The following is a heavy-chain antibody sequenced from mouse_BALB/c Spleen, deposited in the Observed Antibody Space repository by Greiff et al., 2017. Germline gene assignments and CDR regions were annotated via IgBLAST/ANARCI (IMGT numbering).Heavy chain of an antibody. CDR2: ISDGGSYT. J-gene: IGHJ2*01. CDR1: GFTFSDYC. Sequence: DVKLVESGGGLVKPGGSLKLSCAASGFTFSDYCMYWVRQTPEKRLEWVATISDGGSYTYYPDSVKGRFTISRDNAKNNLYLQMSSLKSEDTAMYYCARDPDYWGQGTTLTVSS. V-gene: IGHV5-4*02. CDR3: ARDPDY.